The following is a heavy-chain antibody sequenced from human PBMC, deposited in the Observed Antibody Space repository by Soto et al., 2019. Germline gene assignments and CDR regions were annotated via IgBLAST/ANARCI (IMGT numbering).Heavy chain of an antibody. Sequence: SGPTLVNPTQTLTLTCTFSGFSLSTSGVGVGWIRQPPGKALEWLALIYWNDDKRYSPSLKSRLTITKDTSKNQVVLTMTNMEPVDTATYYCARVLGGVEKKWLRFLGDRKYGSRTFDYWGQGTLVTVSS. J-gene: IGHJ4*02. CDR1: GFSLSTSGVG. V-gene: IGHV2-5*01. D-gene: IGHD5-12*01. CDR3: ARVLGGVEKKWLRFLGDRKYGSRTFDY. CDR2: IYWNDDK.